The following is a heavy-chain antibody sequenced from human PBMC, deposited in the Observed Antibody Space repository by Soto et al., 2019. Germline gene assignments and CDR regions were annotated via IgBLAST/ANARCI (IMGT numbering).Heavy chain of an antibody. CDR2: IYYSGST. CDR3: ARHIENIAAALLDY. CDR1: DGSISSSSYY. J-gene: IGHJ4*02. V-gene: IGHV4-39*01. Sequence: ETLSHTCTVADGSISSSSYYWGWIKQPPGKGLEWIGSIYYSGSTYYNPSLKSRVTISVDTSKNQFSLKLSSVTAADTAVYYCARHIENIAAALLDYWGQGTLVPVSS. D-gene: IGHD6-13*01.